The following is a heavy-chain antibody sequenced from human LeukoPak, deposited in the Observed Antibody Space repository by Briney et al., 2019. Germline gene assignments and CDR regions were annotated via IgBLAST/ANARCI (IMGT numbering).Heavy chain of an antibody. D-gene: IGHD3-10*01. CDR1: GGSISSGGYY. V-gene: IGHV4-31*03. CDR2: IYYSGST. CDR3: ARVDDPDSAFDY. Sequence: KPSQTLSLTCTVSGGSISSGGYYWSWIRQHPGKGLEGIGYIYYSGSTYYNPSLKSRVTISVDTSKNQFSLKLSSVTAADTAVYYCARVDDPDSAFDYWGQGTLVTLSS. J-gene: IGHJ4*02.